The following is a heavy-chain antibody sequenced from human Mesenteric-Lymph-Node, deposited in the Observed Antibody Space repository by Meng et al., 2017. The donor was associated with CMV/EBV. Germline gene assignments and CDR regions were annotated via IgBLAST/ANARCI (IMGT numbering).Heavy chain of an antibody. CDR3: ARDLTGSSRGGWFDP. V-gene: IGHV1-69*10. J-gene: IGHJ5*02. CDR1: GGTFSSYS. D-gene: IGHD3-9*01. Sequence: SVKVSCKASGGTFSSYSISWVRQAPGQGLEWMGGIIPFLGIVNYAQKFQGRVTITADKSTSTAYMELSSLRSEDTAVYYCARDLTGSSRGGWFDPWGQGTLVTVSS. CDR2: IIPFLGIV.